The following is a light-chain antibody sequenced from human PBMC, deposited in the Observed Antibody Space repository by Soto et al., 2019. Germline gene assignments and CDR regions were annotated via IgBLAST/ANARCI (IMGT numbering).Light chain of an antibody. CDR2: AAS. Sequence: DIQLTQSPSFLSASVGDRVTITCRASQGISSSLAWYQQKPAKAPKLLIYAASTLQSGVPSRFSGSGSETDLTLTISSLQPEDFATYYCQQLKTYPITFGQGTRLEIK. J-gene: IGKJ5*01. CDR1: QGISSS. V-gene: IGKV1-9*01. CDR3: QQLKTYPIT.